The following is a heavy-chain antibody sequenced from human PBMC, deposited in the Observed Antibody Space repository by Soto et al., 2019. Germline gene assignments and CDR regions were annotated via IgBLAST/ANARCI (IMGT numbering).Heavy chain of an antibody. Sequence: EVQLVESGGGLVQPGGSLRLSCAASGFSFSSFSMNWVRQAPGKGLEWVSYIGSSGSTIYYADYVKGRFTISRDKAKNSVYLQMNSLRADDTAVYYCARGLGPDVWGKGTTVTVSS. CDR1: GFSFSSFS. D-gene: IGHD1-26*01. CDR3: ARGLGPDV. V-gene: IGHV3-48*01. J-gene: IGHJ6*04. CDR2: IGSSGSTI.